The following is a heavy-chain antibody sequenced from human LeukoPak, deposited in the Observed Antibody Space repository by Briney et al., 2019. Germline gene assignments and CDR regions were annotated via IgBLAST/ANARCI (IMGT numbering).Heavy chain of an antibody. CDR1: GGSISSGGYY. Sequence: PSETLSLTCTVSGGSISSGGYYWSWLRQHPGKGLEWIGYIYYSGSTYYNPSLKSRVTISVDTSKNQFSLKLSSVTAADTAVYYCARVGIGYGDYWVYAFDIWGQGTMVTVSS. CDR3: ARVGIGYGDYWVYAFDI. J-gene: IGHJ3*02. CDR2: IYYSGST. V-gene: IGHV4-31*03. D-gene: IGHD4-17*01.